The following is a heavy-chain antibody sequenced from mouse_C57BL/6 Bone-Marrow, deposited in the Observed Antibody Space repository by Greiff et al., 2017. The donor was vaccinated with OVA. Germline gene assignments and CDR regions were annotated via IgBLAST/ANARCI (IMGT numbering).Heavy chain of an antibody. CDR3: ASHALITTVVESFAY. V-gene: IGHV1-82*01. CDR2: IYPGDGDT. CDR1: GYAFSSSW. D-gene: IGHD1-1*01. Sequence: VQLQQSGPELVKPGASVKISCKASGYAFSSSWMNWVKQRPGKGLEWIGRIYPGDGDTNYNGKFKGKATLTADKSSSTAYMQLSSLTSEDSAVYFCASHALITTVVESFAYWGQGTLVTVSA. J-gene: IGHJ3*01.